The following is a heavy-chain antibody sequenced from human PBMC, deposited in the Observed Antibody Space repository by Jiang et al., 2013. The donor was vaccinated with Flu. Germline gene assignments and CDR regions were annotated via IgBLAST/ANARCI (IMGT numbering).Heavy chain of an antibody. D-gene: IGHD1-26*01. CDR1: GYSISSGYY. CDR3: ARVRATWEFDY. CDR2: IYHSGST. J-gene: IGHJ4*02. V-gene: IGHV4-38-2*01. Sequence: LLKPSETLSLTCAVSGYSISSGYYWGWIRQPPGKGLEWIGSIYHSGSTYYNPSLKSRVTISVDTSKNQFSLKLSSVTAADTAVYYCARVRATWEFDYWGQGNPGSPSPQ.